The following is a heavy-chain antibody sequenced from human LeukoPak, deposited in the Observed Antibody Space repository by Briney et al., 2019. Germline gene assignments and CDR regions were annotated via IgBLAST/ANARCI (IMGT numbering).Heavy chain of an antibody. CDR2: VSSSSSFI. J-gene: IGHJ2*01. V-gene: IGHV3-48*01. CDR3: ASLILSTVATVTTGDFDL. D-gene: IGHD4-17*01. CDR1: GFTFSSHS. Sequence: PGGSLRLSCAASGFTFSSHSMSWFRQAPGKGLDWISYVSSSSSFIKYADSVKGRFTISRDNAKNSLYLQMNSLRAEDTAVYYCASLILSTVATVTTGDFDLWGRGTLVTVSS.